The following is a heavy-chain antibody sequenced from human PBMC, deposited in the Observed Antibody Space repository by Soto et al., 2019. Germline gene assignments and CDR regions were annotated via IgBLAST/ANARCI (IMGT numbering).Heavy chain of an antibody. CDR3: ARHSPEWQSSFLGMDV. Sequence: PGESLKISCNGSGYSFTSYWISWVRQMPGKGLEWMGRIDPSDSYTNYSPSFQGHVTISADKSISTAYLQWSSLKASDTAMYYCARHSPEWQSSFLGMDVWGQGTTVTVSS. J-gene: IGHJ6*02. CDR1: GYSFTSYW. CDR2: IDPSDSYT. V-gene: IGHV5-10-1*01. D-gene: IGHD3-3*01.